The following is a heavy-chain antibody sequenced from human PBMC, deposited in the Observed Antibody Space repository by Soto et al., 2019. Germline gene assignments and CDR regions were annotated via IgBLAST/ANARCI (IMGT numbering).Heavy chain of an antibody. CDR3: ARQGAARPYYFDY. Sequence: PSETLSLTCTVSGGSISSSSYYWGWIRQPPGKGLEWIGSIYYSGSTYYNPSLKSRVTISVDTSKNQFSLKLSSVTAADTAVYYCARQGAARPYYFDYWGQGTLVTVSS. CDR2: IYYSGST. D-gene: IGHD6-6*01. CDR1: GGSISSSSYY. V-gene: IGHV4-39*01. J-gene: IGHJ4*02.